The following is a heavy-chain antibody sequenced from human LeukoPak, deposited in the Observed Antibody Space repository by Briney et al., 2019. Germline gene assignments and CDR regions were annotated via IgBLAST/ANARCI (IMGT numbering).Heavy chain of an antibody. D-gene: IGHD1-14*01. CDR3: AKAPMPHMYSVYYFDY. V-gene: IGHV3-23*01. CDR2: ISGSGGST. J-gene: IGHJ4*02. CDR1: GFTFSSYA. Sequence: QPGGSLRLSCAASGFTFSSYAMSWVRQAPGKGLEWVSAISGSGGSTYYADSVKGRFTISRDNSKNTLYLQMNSLRAEDTAVYYCAKAPMPHMYSVYYFDYWGQGTLVTVSS.